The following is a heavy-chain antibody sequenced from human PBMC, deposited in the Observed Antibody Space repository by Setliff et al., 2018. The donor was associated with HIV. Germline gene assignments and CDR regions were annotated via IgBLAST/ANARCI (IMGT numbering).Heavy chain of an antibody. J-gene: IGHJ4*02. Sequence: ASVKVSCKASGYSFTSYGISWVRQAPGQGLEWMGWISAYNGNKNYAQKIQGRVTITADEPMTTAYMELSSLRSEDTAVYYCARSPPAKHHFDYWGQGTPVTVSS. CDR2: ISAYNGNK. CDR3: ARSPPAKHHFDY. V-gene: IGHV1-18*01. CDR1: GYSFTSYG.